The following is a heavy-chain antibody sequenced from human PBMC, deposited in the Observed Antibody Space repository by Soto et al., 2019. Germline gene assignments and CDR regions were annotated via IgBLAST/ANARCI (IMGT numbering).Heavy chain of an antibody. CDR2: ISSSSSTI. CDR1: GFTFSSYS. CDR3: ARDCSGGSCYRETYFDY. V-gene: IGHV3-48*01. D-gene: IGHD2-15*01. Sequence: EVQLVASGGGLVQPGGSLRLSCAASGFTFSSYSMNWVRQAPGKGLEWVSYISSSSSTIYYADSVKGRFTISRDNAKNSLYLQMNSLRAEDTAVYYCARDCSGGSCYRETYFDYWGQGTLVTVSS. J-gene: IGHJ4*02.